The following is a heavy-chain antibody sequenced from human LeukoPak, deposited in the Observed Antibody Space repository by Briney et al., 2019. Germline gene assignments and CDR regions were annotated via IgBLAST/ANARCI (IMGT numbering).Heavy chain of an antibody. CDR1: GFTVSSNY. Sequence: GGSLRLSCAASGFTVSSNYMSCVRQAPGKGLEWVSVIYSGGSTYYADSVKGRFTISRDYSKNPLYIQMTSMRAEGTAVYYCASDRGPSRYWGQGTLVTVSS. CDR3: ASDRGPSRY. J-gene: IGHJ4*02. CDR2: IYSGGST. V-gene: IGHV3-53*01. D-gene: IGHD3-10*01.